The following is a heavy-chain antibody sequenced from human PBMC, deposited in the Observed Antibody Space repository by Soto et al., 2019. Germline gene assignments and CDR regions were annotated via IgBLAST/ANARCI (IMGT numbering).Heavy chain of an antibody. CDR3: ARGGYSSSYRLDY. CDR1: GGTFSSYA. D-gene: IGHD6-6*01. J-gene: IGHJ4*02. CDR2: IMPIIGTA. V-gene: IGHV1-69*01. Sequence: QVQLVQSGAEVKKPGSSVKVSCKASGGTFSSYAINWVRQLPGQGLEWMGGIMPIIGTANYAQMFQSRVTITADESTSTAYMELSSLRSEDTAVYYCARGGYSSSYRLDYWGKGTLVTVSS.